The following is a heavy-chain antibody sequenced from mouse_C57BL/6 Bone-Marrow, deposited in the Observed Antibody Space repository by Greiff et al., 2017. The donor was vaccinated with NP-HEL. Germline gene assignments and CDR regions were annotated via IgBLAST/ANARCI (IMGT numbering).Heavy chain of an antibody. CDR3: TNGGTAWFAY. J-gene: IGHJ3*01. V-gene: IGHV14-4*01. CDR2: IDPENGDT. CDR1: GFNIKDDY. Sequence: VQLKQPGAELVRPGASVKLSCTASGFNIKDDYMHWVKQRPEQGLEWIGWIDPENGDTEYASKFQGKATISADTSSNTAYLQLSSLTSEDTAVYYCTNGGTAWFAYWGQGTLVSVSA. D-gene: IGHD1-1*01.